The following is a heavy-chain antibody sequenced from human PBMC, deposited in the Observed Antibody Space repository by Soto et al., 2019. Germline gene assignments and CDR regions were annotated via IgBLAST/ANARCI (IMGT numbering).Heavy chain of an antibody. J-gene: IGHJ4*02. V-gene: IGHV4-39*01. CDR1: GGSISSSSYY. CDR2: IYFSGST. CDR3: ARLGSATVTTGGG. D-gene: IGHD4-17*01. Sequence: SETLSLTCTVSGGSISSSSYYWGWIRQPPGKGLEWIGSIYFSGSTYYNPSLKSRVTISVDTSKNQFSLKLSSVTAADTAVYYCARLGSATVTTGGGWGQGTLVTVSS.